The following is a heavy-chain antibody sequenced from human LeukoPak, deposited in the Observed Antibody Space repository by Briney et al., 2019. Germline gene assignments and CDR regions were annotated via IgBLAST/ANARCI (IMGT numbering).Heavy chain of an antibody. CDR3: ASGLRFLEWLLSRGGYFDY. Sequence: GGSLRLSCAASGFTFSSYSMNWVRQAPGKGLEWVSYISSSSSTIYYADSVKGRFTISRDNAKNSLYLQMNSLRAEDTAVYYCASGLRFLEWLLSRGGYFDYWGQGTLVTVSS. CDR1: GFTFSSYS. D-gene: IGHD3-3*01. V-gene: IGHV3-48*01. CDR2: ISSSSSTI. J-gene: IGHJ4*02.